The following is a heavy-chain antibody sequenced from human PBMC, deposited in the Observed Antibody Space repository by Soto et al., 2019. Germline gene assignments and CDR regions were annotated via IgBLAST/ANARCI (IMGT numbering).Heavy chain of an antibody. D-gene: IGHD3-16*01. CDR1: GFTFNISA. V-gene: IGHV3-23*01. CDR3: ARDSRFDTYYEDSAGNYFSNWFDP. Sequence: PGGSLRLSCAASGFTFNISAMSWVRQAPGRGLEWVSTISGSSSSTYHADSVRGRFTISRDNSKKVLYLQMNSLRDEDTAIYYCARDSRFDTYYEDSAGNYFSNWFDPWGQGTSVTVSS. J-gene: IGHJ5*02. CDR2: ISGSSSST.